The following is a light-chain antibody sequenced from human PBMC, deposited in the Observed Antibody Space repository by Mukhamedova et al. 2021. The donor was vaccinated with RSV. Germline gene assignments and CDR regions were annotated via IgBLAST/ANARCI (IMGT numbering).Light chain of an antibody. CDR1: VSSSY. V-gene: IGKV3-20*01. J-gene: IGKJ2*03. CDR2: GAS. CDR3: QLYIDSTYS. Sequence: VSSSYLVWYQQKLGQAPRLLIYGASSRATGIPDRFSGSWSGTDFTLTISRLEPEDFAMYYCQLYIDSTYSFGQWTKLEI.